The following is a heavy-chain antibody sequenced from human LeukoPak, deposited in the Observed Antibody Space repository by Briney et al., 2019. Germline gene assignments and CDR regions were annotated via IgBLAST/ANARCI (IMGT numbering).Heavy chain of an antibody. Sequence: GGSLRLSCVASGFTFSMYWMTWFRQAPGKGLEWVANLKQDGSQTNYVDSVKGRFTISRDNAKESLYLQMNSLRGEDTAVYYCARGGTYDIWGQGTRVTVSS. CDR1: GFTFSMYW. V-gene: IGHV3-7*01. CDR3: ARGGTYDI. J-gene: IGHJ3*02. CDR2: LKQDGSQT.